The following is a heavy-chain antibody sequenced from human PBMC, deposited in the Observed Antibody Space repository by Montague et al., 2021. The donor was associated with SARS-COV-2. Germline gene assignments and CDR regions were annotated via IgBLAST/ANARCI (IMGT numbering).Heavy chain of an antibody. D-gene: IGHD3-10*01. V-gene: IGHV4-4*02. Sequence: SETLSLTCEVSGASISSNNWWIWVRQSPGKGLEWIGETYHSGSTNYNPSLSSRVTISVDKSKNQFSLKVTSVSAADTAVYYCARLGVVPSPRTFDPWGQGTLVTVSS. J-gene: IGHJ5*02. CDR1: GASISSNNW. CDR3: ARLGVVPSPRTFDP. CDR2: TYHSGST.